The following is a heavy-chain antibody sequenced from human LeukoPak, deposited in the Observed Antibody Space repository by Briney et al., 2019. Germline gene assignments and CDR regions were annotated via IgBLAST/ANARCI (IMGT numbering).Heavy chain of an antibody. CDR1: GYSFTSYW. J-gene: IGHJ5*02. V-gene: IGHV5-51*01. CDR3: ARTMVRGVISPVWFDP. CDR2: IYPGDSDT. D-gene: IGHD3-10*01. Sequence: GESLKISCKGSGYSFTSYWIGWVRQMPGKGLEWMGIIYPGDSDTRYSPSFQGQVTISADKSISTAYLQWSSLKASDTAMYYCARTMVRGVISPVWFDPWGQGTLVTVSS.